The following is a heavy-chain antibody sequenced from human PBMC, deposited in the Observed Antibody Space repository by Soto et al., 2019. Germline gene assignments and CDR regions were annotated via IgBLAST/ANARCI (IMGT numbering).Heavy chain of an antibody. Sequence: EVQLVESGGGLVKPGGSLRLSCAASGFTFSSYSMNWVRQAPGKGLEWVSSISSSSSYIYYADSVKGRFTISRDNAKNSLYLQMNSLRAEDTAVYYCARVWVNYYDSSGYVDYWGQGTLVTVSS. J-gene: IGHJ4*02. CDR2: ISSSSSYI. CDR1: GFTFSSYS. V-gene: IGHV3-21*01. D-gene: IGHD3-22*01. CDR3: ARVWVNYYDSSGYVDY.